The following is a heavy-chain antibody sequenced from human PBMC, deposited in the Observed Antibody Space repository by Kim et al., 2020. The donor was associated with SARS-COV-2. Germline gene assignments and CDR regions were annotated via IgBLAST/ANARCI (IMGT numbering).Heavy chain of an antibody. CDR2: IHYSGST. Sequence: SETLSLTCTVSGGSISSSSYYWGWIRQPPGKGLEWIGSIHYSGSTYYNPSLKSRVTISVDTSKNQFSLKLSSVTAADTAVYYCARGRRWLQLYFDYWGQGTLVTVSS. CDR3: ARGRRWLQLYFDY. J-gene: IGHJ4*02. V-gene: IGHV4-39*07. CDR1: GGSISSSSYY. D-gene: IGHD1-1*01.